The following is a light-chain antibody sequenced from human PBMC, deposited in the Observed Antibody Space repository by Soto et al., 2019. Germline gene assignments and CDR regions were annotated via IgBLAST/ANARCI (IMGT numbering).Light chain of an antibody. J-gene: IGKJ1*01. CDR2: KAS. CDR1: QSISSW. CDR3: QQYSTSYRT. Sequence: DMQMTQSPSTQSASVGDRVTITCRASQSISSWLAWYQQKPGKAPKLLIYKASSLESGVPSRFSGSGSGTESTLTISSLQPDDFATYYCQQYSTSYRTFGQGTRVEIK. V-gene: IGKV1-5*03.